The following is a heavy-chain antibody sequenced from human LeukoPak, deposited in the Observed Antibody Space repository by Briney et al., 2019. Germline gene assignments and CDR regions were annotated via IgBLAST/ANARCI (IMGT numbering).Heavy chain of an antibody. CDR2: INKNGDGT. D-gene: IGHD7-27*01. CDR1: GFSFSYYY. CDR3: AKDKHNWGSDY. V-gene: IGHV3-23*01. Sequence: PGGSLRLSCAASGFSFSYYYMSWVRQAPGEGLEWVSGINKNGDGTYYADSVKGRFTISRDNSKNTLFLQISSLRAEDTAVYYCAKDKHNWGSDYWGQGTLVTVSS. J-gene: IGHJ4*02.